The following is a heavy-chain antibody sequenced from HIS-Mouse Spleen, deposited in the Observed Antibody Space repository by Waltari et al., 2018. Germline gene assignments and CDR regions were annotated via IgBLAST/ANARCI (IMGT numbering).Heavy chain of an antibody. CDR1: GGSISSSSYY. Sequence: QLQLQESGPGLVKPSETLSLPCTVSGGSISSSSYYWGWSRQPPGKGLEWIGSIYYSGRTYYNPSLKSRVTISVDTSKNQFSLKLSSVTAADTAVYYCARVNTVFDYWGQGTLVTVSS. CDR3: ARVNTVFDY. J-gene: IGHJ4*02. D-gene: IGHD4-4*01. CDR2: IYYSGRT. V-gene: IGHV4-39*07.